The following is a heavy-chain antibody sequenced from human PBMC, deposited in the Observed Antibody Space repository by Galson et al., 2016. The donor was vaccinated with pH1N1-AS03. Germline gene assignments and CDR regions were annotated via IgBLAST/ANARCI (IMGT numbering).Heavy chain of an antibody. CDR1: GYIFTSYW. D-gene: IGHD5-24*01. Sequence: QSGAEVKKPGESLKISCKTSGYIFTSYWVAWVRHMPGKGLEWMGIIYPGDSDTRYSPSFQGQVTISADRSINTSYLQWSSLMASDTAIYSCARQVRDGYNDYFDYWGQGILVTVSS. CDR2: IYPGDSDT. J-gene: IGHJ4*02. V-gene: IGHV5-51*01. CDR3: ARQVRDGYNDYFDY.